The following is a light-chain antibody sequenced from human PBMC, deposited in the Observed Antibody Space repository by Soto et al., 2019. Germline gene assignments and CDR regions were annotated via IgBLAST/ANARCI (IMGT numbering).Light chain of an antibody. CDR3: QQGSFTLT. V-gene: IGKV1-39*01. CDR1: QSISSY. CDR2: AAS. Sequence: DIQMTQSPSSVSASVGYRVSITCRASQSISSYLNWYQQKPGKAPKLLIYAASSLQSGVPSRFSGSGSGTDFTLTISSLQPEDFATYYCQQGSFTLTFGGGTKVDIK. J-gene: IGKJ4*01.